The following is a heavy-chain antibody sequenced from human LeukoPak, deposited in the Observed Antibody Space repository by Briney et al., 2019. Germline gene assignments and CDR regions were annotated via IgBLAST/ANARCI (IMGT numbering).Heavy chain of an antibody. CDR2: IHTSGST. CDR3: AREDSSGYYYYYYYMDV. V-gene: IGHV4-4*07. J-gene: IGHJ6*03. Sequence: SETLSLTCTVSGGSISSYYWSWIRQPAGKGLEWIGRIHTSGSTNYNPSLKSRVTMSVGTSKNQFSLKLSSVTAADMAVYYCAREDSSGYYYYYYYMDVWGKGTTVTISS. CDR1: GGSISSYY. D-gene: IGHD3-22*01.